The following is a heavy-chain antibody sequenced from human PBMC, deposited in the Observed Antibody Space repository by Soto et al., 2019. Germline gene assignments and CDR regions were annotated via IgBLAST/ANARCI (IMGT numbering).Heavy chain of an antibody. J-gene: IGHJ6*02. Sequence: QVQLVQSGAEVKKPGSSVKVSCKASGGTFSSYAISWVLQYPGQGLEWMGGIIPIFGTANYAQKFQGRVTITADESTSTAYMELSSLRSEDTTVYYCARLLAPVYGMDVWGQGTTVTVSS. CDR3: ARLLAPVYGMDV. V-gene: IGHV1-69*01. CDR2: IIPIFGTA. CDR1: GGTFSSYA.